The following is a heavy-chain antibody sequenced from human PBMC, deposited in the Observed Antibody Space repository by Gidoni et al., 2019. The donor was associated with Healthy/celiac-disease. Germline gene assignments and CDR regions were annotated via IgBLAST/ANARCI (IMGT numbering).Heavy chain of an antibody. V-gene: IGHV3-43*01. J-gene: IGHJ4*02. CDR2: ISWDGGST. Sequence: PGKGLEWVSLISWDGGSTYYADSVKGRFTISRDNSKNSLYLQMNSLRTEDTALYYCAKDMVGYCSGGSCYLDYWGQGTLVTVSS. CDR3: AKDMVGYCSGGSCYLDY. D-gene: IGHD2-15*01.